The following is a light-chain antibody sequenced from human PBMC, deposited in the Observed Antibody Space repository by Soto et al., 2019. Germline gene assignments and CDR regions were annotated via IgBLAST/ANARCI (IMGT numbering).Light chain of an antibody. CDR1: QSISDW. CDR3: QQSLTMPIT. Sequence: DIQMTQSPSTLPASVGDRVTITCRASQSISDWLAWYQQKPGTAPKVLINHASSLQRGVPSRFSGSGSRTEFTLTIADLQPDDFGTYYCQQSLTMPITFGHGTRLEI. J-gene: IGKJ5*01. V-gene: IGKV1-5*01. CDR2: HAS.